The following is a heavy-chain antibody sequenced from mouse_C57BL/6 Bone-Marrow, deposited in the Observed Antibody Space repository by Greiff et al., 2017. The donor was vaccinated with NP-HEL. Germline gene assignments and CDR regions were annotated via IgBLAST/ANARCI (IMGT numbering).Heavy chain of an antibody. CDR1: GYTFTSYW. D-gene: IGHD2-4*01. Sequence: QQSCKASGYTFTSYWMQWVKQRPGQGLEWIGEIDPSDSYTNYNQKFKGKATLTVDTSSSTAYMQLSSLTSEDSAVYYCARGTGLRQNFDVWGTGTTVTVSS. CDR2: IDPSDSYT. V-gene: IGHV1-50*01. CDR3: ARGTGLRQNFDV. J-gene: IGHJ1*03.